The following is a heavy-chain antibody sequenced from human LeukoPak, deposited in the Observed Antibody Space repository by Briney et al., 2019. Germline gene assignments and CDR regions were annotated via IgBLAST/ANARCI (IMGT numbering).Heavy chain of an antibody. V-gene: IGHV3-23*01. CDR3: AKDYDSSGYYHFDS. J-gene: IGHJ4*02. Sequence: PGGSLRLSCAAYGFTFSSYAMSWVRQAPGKGLEWGSTISSSGVSTYYADSVKGRFTISRDNSKNTLYLQMNSLRAEDTAVYYCAKDYDSSGYYHFDSWGQGTLVTVSS. CDR1: GFTFSSYA. CDR2: ISSSGVST. D-gene: IGHD3-22*01.